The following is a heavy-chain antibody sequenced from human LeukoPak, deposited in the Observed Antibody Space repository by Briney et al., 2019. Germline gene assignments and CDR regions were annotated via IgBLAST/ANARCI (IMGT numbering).Heavy chain of an antibody. D-gene: IGHD3-22*01. Sequence: SVKVSCKASGATFSSYAISLVREAPGQGLEWMGRIIPIFGTANYAQKFQGRVTITTDESTSTADMELSSLRSEYTAVYNCASSNDSSGLSFGYWGQGTLVTVSS. CDR1: GATFSSYA. CDR3: ASSNDSSGLSFGY. V-gene: IGHV1-69*05. CDR2: IIPIFGTA. J-gene: IGHJ4*02.